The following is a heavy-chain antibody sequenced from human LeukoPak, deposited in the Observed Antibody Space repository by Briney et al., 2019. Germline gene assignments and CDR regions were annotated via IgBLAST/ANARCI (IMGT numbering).Heavy chain of an antibody. CDR1: GYTFTGYY. J-gene: IGHJ4*02. D-gene: IGHD6-6*01. CDR3: ARGSSSSRNDY. V-gene: IGHV1-2*06. Sequence: ASVKVSCKASGYTFTGYYMHWVRQAPGQGLEWMGRINPNGGGTNYAQKFQGRVTMTRDTSISTAYMELSRLRSDDTAVYYCARGSSSSRNDYWGQGTLVTVSS. CDR2: INPNGGGT.